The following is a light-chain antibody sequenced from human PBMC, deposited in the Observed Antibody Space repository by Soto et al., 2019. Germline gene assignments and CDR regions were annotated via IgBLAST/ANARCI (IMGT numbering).Light chain of an antibody. Sequence: IVLTHSPATLSLSPGERATLCCMASQSVSSYLAWYQQKPGQAPRLLIYDASNRATGIPARFSGSGSGTDFTLTISSLEPEDFAVYYCQQYNNWPAITFGQGTRLETK. CDR2: DAS. J-gene: IGKJ5*01. CDR3: QQYNNWPAIT. V-gene: IGKV3-11*01. CDR1: QSVSSY.